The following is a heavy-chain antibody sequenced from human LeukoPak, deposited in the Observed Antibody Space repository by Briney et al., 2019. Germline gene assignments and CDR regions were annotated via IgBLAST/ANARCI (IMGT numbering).Heavy chain of an antibody. J-gene: IGHJ4*02. CDR1: GGSISSSSYY. V-gene: IGHV4-39*01. Sequence: KTSETLSLTCTVSGGSISSSSYYWGWIRQPPGKGLEWIGSLYYSGSTYYNPSLKSRVTISVDTSKNQFSLKLSSVTAADTAFYYCARHGTLRSYNYWGQGTLVTVSS. CDR3: ARHGTLRSYNY. CDR2: LYYSGST. D-gene: IGHD3-10*01.